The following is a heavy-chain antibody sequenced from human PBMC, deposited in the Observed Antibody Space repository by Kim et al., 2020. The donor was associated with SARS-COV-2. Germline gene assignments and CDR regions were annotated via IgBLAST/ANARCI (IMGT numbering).Heavy chain of an antibody. Sequence: GGSLRLSCAASGFTFSSYGMHWVRQAPGKGLEWVAVISYDGSNKYYADSVKGRFTISRDNSKNTLYLQMNSLRAEDTAVYYCARTYYYGSGSRKDHNYYYYGMDVWGQGTTVTVSS. CDR3: ARTYYYGSGSRKDHNYYYYGMDV. D-gene: IGHD3-10*01. V-gene: IGHV3-33*05. J-gene: IGHJ6*02. CDR1: GFTFSSYG. CDR2: ISYDGSNK.